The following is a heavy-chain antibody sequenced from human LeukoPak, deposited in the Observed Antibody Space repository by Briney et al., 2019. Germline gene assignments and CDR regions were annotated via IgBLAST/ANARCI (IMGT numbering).Heavy chain of an antibody. V-gene: IGHV3-11*01. CDR1: GSTFSDYY. J-gene: IGHJ4*02. CDR2: ISSSGGAI. Sequence: GGSLRLSCAASGSTFSDYYMSWIRQAPGKGLEWVSYISSSGGAISYADSVRGRFTISRDNAKNSLYLQMNSLRAEDTAVYYCARVSSGYYDSSGYFDYWGQGTLVTVSS. D-gene: IGHD3-22*01. CDR3: ARVSSGYYDSSGYFDY.